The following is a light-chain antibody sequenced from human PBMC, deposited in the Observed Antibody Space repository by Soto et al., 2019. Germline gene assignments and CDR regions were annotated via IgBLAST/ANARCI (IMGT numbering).Light chain of an antibody. V-gene: IGLV2-14*01. CDR1: GSDVGGYNY. CDR2: EVT. CDR3: SSYTISNTVV. Sequence: QSVVTQPASVSGSPGQSITVSCTGTGSDVGGYNYVSWYQQYPGKAPKLIIYEVTNRPSGVSNRFSGSKSGNTASLTISGLQDEDEADYYCSSYTISNTVVFGGGTKVTVL. J-gene: IGLJ2*01.